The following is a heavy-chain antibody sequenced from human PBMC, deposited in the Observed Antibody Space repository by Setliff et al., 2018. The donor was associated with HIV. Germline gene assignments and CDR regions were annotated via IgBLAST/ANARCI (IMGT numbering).Heavy chain of an antibody. CDR3: SIGHYTTSG. Sequence: GGSLRLSCAASGLTFSNAWMSWVRQAPGKGLEWLGRIKSKAFGGTTDYAPPVKGRFTISRDDSKNMVYLQVNSLETEDTGIYYCSIGHYTTSGWGQGTLVTVSS. D-gene: IGHD1-1*01. V-gene: IGHV3-15*01. J-gene: IGHJ4*02. CDR1: GLTFSNAW. CDR2: IKSKAFGGTT.